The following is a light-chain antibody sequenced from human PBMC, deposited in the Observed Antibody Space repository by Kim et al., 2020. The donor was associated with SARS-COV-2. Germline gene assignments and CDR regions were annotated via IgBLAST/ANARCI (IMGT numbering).Light chain of an antibody. CDR3: CSFGGTNSYV. J-gene: IGLJ1*01. CDR2: DVT. CDR1: SGDVGGYSY. V-gene: IGLV2-11*01. Sequence: GQFGNSPSAAPSGDVGGYSYVSWYQRHPGEAPQLMIYDVTQRRSGVPNRFSGSVSGSTASLTIFGLQAEDEADYYCCSFGGTNSYVFGTGTKVTVL.